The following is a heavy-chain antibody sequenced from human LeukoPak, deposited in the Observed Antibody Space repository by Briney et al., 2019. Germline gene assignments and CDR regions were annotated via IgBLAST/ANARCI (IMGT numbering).Heavy chain of an antibody. J-gene: IGHJ4*02. CDR3: ARGRYLPLYFDY. D-gene: IGHD3-16*02. CDR1: GGSISSSSYY. CDR2: IYYSGST. Sequence: PSETLSLTCTVSGGSISSSSYYWGWIRQPPGKGLEWIGSIYYSGSTYYNPSLKSRVTISVDTSKNQFSLNLSSVTAANTAVYYCARGRYLPLYFDYWGQGTLVTVSS. V-gene: IGHV4-39*07.